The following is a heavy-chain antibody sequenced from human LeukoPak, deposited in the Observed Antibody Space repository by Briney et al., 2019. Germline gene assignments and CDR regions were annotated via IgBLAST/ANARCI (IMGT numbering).Heavy chain of an antibody. D-gene: IGHD2-15*01. CDR2: IVVGSGNT. J-gene: IGHJ4*02. CDR1: GYTFTNYG. V-gene: IGHV1-58*02. CDR3: AARLGYCSGGSCYNFDY. Sequence: SVKVSCKASGYTFTNYGISWVRQAPGQGLEWIGWIVVGSGNTNYAQKFQERVTITRDMSTSTAYMELSSLRSEDTAVYYCAARLGYCSGGSCYNFDYWGQGTLVTVSS.